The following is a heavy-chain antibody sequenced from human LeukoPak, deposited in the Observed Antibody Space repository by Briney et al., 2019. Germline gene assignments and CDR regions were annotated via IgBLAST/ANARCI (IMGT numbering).Heavy chain of an antibody. D-gene: IGHD1-26*01. V-gene: IGHV4-59*08. CDR3: ARAQVGIVGVTEFAY. CDR2: IYYSGST. CDR1: GGSISSYY. J-gene: IGHJ4*02. Sequence: SETLSLTCTVSGGSISSYYWTWIRQPPGKGLEWIGYIYYSGSTKYNPSLKSRVTISVDTSKNQFSLRLSSVTAADTAVYYCARAQVGIVGVTEFAYWGQGTLVTVSS.